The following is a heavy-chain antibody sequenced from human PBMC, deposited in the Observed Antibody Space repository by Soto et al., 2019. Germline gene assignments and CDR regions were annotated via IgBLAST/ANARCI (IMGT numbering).Heavy chain of an antibody. J-gene: IGHJ6*02. V-gene: IGHV1-18*01. CDR1: GYTFTSYG. CDR2: ISAYNGNT. CDR3: ARELTVVVAANYYYYGMDV. Sequence: EAPVKGSCKASGYTFTSYGISWVRQAPGQGLDWMGWISAYNGNTNYAQKLQGRVTTTTDTSTSTAYMELRSLRSDDTAVYYCARELTVVVAANYYYYGMDVWGQGTTVTVSS. D-gene: IGHD2-15*01.